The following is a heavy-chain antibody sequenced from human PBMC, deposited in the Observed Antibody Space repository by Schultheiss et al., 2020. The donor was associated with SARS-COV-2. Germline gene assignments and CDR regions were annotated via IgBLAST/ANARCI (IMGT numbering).Heavy chain of an antibody. Sequence: LSLTCAASGFTFSDYYMSWIRQAPGKGLEWVSYISSSSSYTNYADSVKGRFTISRDNAKNSLYLQMNSLRAEDTAVYYCARTYYDFWSGYYTGPTTFDYWGQGTLVTVSS. CDR3: ARTYYDFWSGYYTGPTTFDY. CDR1: GFTFSDYY. V-gene: IGHV3-11*06. J-gene: IGHJ4*02. CDR2: ISSSSSYT. D-gene: IGHD3-3*01.